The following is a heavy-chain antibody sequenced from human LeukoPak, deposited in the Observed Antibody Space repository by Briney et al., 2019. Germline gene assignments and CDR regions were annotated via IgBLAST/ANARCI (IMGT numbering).Heavy chain of an antibody. V-gene: IGHV3-7*01. D-gene: IGHD3-10*01. CDR1: GFTFSTYW. CDR3: ARGRMVRGVFPLY. Sequence: GGSLRLSCAASGFTFSTYWMSWVRQAPGKGLEWVANIKQDGSEKYYVDSVKGRFTISRDNAKNSLYLQMNSLRAEDTAVYYCARGRMVRGVFPLYWGQGTLVTVSS. J-gene: IGHJ4*02. CDR2: IKQDGSEK.